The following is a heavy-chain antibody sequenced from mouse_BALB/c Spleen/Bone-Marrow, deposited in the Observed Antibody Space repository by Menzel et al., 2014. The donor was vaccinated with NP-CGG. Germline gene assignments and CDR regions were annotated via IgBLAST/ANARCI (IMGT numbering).Heavy chain of an antibody. Sequence: EVQRVESGGGLVESGGSPKLSCAASGFTFNSYGMSWVRQTPEKRLEWVATIRGGGSSPFYPDSVKGRFSISRDNANNNLYLQLSSLRSEDTALYYCAGHAYDDQTEVSFVYWGQGTLATGSA. CDR2: IRGGGSSP. J-gene: IGHJ3*01. D-gene: IGHD2-4*01. V-gene: IGHV5-9-2*01. CDR3: AGHAYDDQTEVSFVY. CDR1: GFTFNSYG.